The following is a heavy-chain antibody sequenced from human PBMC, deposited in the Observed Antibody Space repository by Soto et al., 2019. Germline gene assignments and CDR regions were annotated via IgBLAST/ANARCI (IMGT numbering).Heavy chain of an antibody. CDR1: GFTFSSYC. CDR2: TWYDGSNK. CDR3: ARDPSKTSVNTSLDY. J-gene: IGHJ4*02. V-gene: IGHV3-33*01. D-gene: IGHD4-17*01. Sequence: VGSLRLSGAVCGFTFSSYCIHWVRQAPCKGLEWVAVTWYDGSNKYYGDSVKGRFTISRDNSKNTLYLQMNSLRAEDTAVYYCARDPSKTSVNTSLDYCGQRNLVTVCS.